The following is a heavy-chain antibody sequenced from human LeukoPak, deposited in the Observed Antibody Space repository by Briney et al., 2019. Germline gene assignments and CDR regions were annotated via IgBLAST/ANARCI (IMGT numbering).Heavy chain of an antibody. CDR1: GGSISSYY. CDR3: ASTMYSSGWSY. D-gene: IGHD6-19*01. CDR2: IYYSGST. V-gene: IGHV4-59*08. J-gene: IGHJ4*02. Sequence: SETLSLTCTVSGGSISSYYWSWIRQPPGKGLEWIGYIYYSGSTNYNPSLKSRVTISVDTSKNQFSLKLSSVTAADTAVYYCASTMYSSGWSYWGQGTLVTVSS.